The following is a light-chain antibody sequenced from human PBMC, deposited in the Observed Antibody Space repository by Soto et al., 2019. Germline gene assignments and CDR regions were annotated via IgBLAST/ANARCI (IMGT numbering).Light chain of an antibody. CDR2: EVN. V-gene: IGLV2-14*01. Sequence: QSALTQPRSVSGSPGQSVTFSCTGTSGDIGAYNYVSWYQFHPGKAPKLIIYEVNRRPSGVSNRFSGSKSGNTASLTISGLQAEDEAHYYCSSYTIGSTPWLFGGGTKLTVL. J-gene: IGLJ3*02. CDR1: SGDIGAYNY. CDR3: SSYTIGSTPWL.